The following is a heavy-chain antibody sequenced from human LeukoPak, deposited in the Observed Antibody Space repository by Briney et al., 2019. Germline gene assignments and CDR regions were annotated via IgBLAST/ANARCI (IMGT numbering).Heavy chain of an antibody. Sequence: ASVKVSCKASGYTFTSYYMHWVRQAPGQGLEWMGIINPSGGSTSYAQKFQDRVTMTRDTTTSTVYMELSSLRSEETAVYYCARQGTIFGVVIWLDYWGQGTLVTVSS. CDR1: GYTFTSYY. V-gene: IGHV1-46*03. D-gene: IGHD3-3*01. CDR3: ARQGTIFGVVIWLDY. J-gene: IGHJ4*02. CDR2: INPSGGST.